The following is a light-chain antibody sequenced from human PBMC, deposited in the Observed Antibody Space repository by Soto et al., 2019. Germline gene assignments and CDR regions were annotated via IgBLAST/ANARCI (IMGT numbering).Light chain of an antibody. V-gene: IGLV2-14*01. CDR3: DSYTSSSSYV. CDR1: GSDVGGYRY. CDR2: DVS. J-gene: IGLJ1*01. Sequence: QSALTQPASVSGSPGQSIAISCAGTGSDVGGYRYVSWYQQHPGKAPKLIIYDVSNRPSGVSDRFSGSKSGNTASLTFSGLQSEDEADYYCDSYTSSSSYVFGTGTKVTVL.